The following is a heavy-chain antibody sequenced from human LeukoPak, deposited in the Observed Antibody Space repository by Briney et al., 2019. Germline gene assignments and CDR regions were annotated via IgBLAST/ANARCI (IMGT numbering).Heavy chain of an antibody. D-gene: IGHD6-19*01. CDR2: IRYDGSNK. CDR1: GFTFSSYG. Sequence: GGSLRLSCAASGFTFSSYGMHWVRQAPGKGLEWVAFIRYDGSNKYYADSVKGRFTISRDNSKNTLYLQMNSLRAEDTAVYYCAKDTGDSSGWYVPLVSDDYWGQGTLVTVSS. J-gene: IGHJ4*02. CDR3: AKDTGDSSGWYVPLVSDDY. V-gene: IGHV3-30*02.